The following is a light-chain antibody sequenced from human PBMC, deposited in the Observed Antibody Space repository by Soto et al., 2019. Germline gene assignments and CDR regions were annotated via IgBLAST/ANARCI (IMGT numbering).Light chain of an antibody. Sequence: DMEMTQSPSSLSASVGDRATITCRASQSISNYLNWYQHKPGKVPKLLIYAATSLQSEVRTRFSGSGSGTDFTLTINSLQPEDFATYYCQQSYGTPLTFGGGTKVEIK. V-gene: IGKV1-39*01. CDR1: QSISNY. J-gene: IGKJ4*02. CDR2: AAT. CDR3: QQSYGTPLT.